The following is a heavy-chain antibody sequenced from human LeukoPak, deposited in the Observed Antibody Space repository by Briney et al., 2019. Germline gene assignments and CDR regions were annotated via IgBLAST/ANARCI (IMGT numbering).Heavy chain of an antibody. J-gene: IGHJ6*03. CDR2: IYHSGST. Sequence: SETLSLTCAVSGGSISSSNWWSWVRQPPGKGLEWIGEIYHSGSTNYNPSLKSRVTISVDKSKNQFSLKLSSVTAADTAVYYCAGGSSSWAYYYYYMDVWGKGTTVTISS. D-gene: IGHD6-13*01. CDR1: GGSISSSNW. V-gene: IGHV4-4*02. CDR3: AGGSSSWAYYYYYMDV.